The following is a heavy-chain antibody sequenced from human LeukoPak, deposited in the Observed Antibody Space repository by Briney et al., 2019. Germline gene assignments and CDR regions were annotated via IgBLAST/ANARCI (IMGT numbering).Heavy chain of an antibody. Sequence: PPETLSLTCTVSGGSISSYYWSWIRQPAGKGLKWIGRIYTSGSTNYNPSLKSRVTMSVDTSKNQFSLKLSSVTAADTAVYYCARGDGGRDYWGQGTLVTVSS. V-gene: IGHV4-4*07. CDR1: GGSISSYY. D-gene: IGHD2-15*01. J-gene: IGHJ4*02. CDR3: ARGDGGRDY. CDR2: IYTSGST.